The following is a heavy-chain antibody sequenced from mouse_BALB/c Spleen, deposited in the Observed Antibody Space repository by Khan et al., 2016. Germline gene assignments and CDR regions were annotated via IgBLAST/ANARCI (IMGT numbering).Heavy chain of an antibody. J-gene: IGHJ2*01. CDR1: GFTFSSFG. D-gene: IGHD1-1*01. Sequence: EVQLQESGGGLVQPGGSRKLSCAASGFTFSSFGMHWVRQAPEKGLEWVAYISSGSSTIYYADTVKGRFTISRDNPKNTLFLQMTSLRSEDTAMYYCARSSLRNYFDYWGQGTTLTVSS. CDR2: ISSGSSTI. V-gene: IGHV5-17*02. CDR3: ARSSLRNYFDY.